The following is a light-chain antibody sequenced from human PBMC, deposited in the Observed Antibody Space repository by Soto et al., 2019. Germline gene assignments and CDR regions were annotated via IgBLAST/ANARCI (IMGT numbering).Light chain of an antibody. J-gene: IGKJ1*01. Sequence: EIVLMQYPGTLSLSRGKRAAVCCSACQSVSSSYLAWYQQIPGQAPRLLINDASRGATGIPNRFSGSGSGTDFTLTISRLEPEDFAVYYCQEYGSSSPTFAQGTKVDIK. CDR1: QSVSSSY. CDR2: DAS. CDR3: QEYGSSSPT. V-gene: IGKV3-20*01.